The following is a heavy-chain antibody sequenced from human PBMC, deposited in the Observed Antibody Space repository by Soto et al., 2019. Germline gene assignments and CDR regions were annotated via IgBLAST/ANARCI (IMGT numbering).Heavy chain of an antibody. Sequence: QVTLKESGPVLVKPTETLTLTCTVSGFSLSNARMGVSWIRQPPGKALEWLAHIFSNHEKSYSTSLKCRLTISQNDSKSQVVRTMTNMDRVDTATYYCARIQRHGYIPYFDYWGQGTLVTVSS. CDR1: GFSLSNARMG. J-gene: IGHJ4*02. V-gene: IGHV2-26*01. CDR3: ARIQRHGYIPYFDY. CDR2: IFSNHEK. D-gene: IGHD5-18*01.